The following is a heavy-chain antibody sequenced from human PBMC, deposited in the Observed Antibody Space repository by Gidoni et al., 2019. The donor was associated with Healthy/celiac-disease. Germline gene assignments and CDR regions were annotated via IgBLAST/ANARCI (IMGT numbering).Heavy chain of an antibody. Sequence: QVQLVASGGGVVQPGRSRRLSCAASGFTFRSYAMHWVRQAPGKGLEWVAVISYDGSNKYYADSVKGRFTISRDNSKNTLYLQMNSLRAEDTAVYYCARSKYSSSSIDYWGQGTLVTVSS. D-gene: IGHD6-6*01. CDR3: ARSKYSSSSIDY. V-gene: IGHV3-30-3*01. J-gene: IGHJ4*02. CDR1: GFTFRSYA. CDR2: ISYDGSNK.